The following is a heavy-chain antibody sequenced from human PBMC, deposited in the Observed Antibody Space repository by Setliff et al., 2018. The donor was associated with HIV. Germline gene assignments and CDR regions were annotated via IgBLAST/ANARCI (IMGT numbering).Heavy chain of an antibody. D-gene: IGHD3-22*01. Sequence: GGSLRLSCAASGFQFTSYILHWVRQAPGKGLEWVANIKQDGSEKYYVDSVKGRFTISRDNAKNSLYLQMNSLRAEDTAVYYCARVYDSSGYSLSIPGYWGQGTLVTVSS. J-gene: IGHJ4*01. CDR1: GFQFTSYI. V-gene: IGHV3-7*01. CDR3: ARVYDSSGYSLSIPGY. CDR2: IKQDGSEK.